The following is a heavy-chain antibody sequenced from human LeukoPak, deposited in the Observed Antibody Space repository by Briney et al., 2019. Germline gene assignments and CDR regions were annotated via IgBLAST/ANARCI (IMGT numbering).Heavy chain of an antibody. CDR1: GDSITNYY. CDR2: IYYSGST. CDR3: ARAGKTTVTL. D-gene: IGHD4-17*01. V-gene: IGHV4-59*01. J-gene: IGHJ4*02. Sequence: SETLSLTCTVSGDSITNYYWNWIRQPPGKGLEWIGYIYYSGSTNYNPSLKSRVTISVDTSKNQFSLKLSSVTAADTAVYYCARAGKTTVTLWGQGTLVTVSS.